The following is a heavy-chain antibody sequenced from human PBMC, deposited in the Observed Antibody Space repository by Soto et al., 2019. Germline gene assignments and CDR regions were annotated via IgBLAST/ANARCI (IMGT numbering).Heavy chain of an antibody. CDR1: GYTFTSYG. CDR3: TRVHPQSGRTRYSSGSVPYYFDY. Sequence: ASVKVSCKASGYTFTSYGISWVRQAPGQGLEWMGWISAYNGNTNYAQKLQGRVTMTTDTSTSTAYMELRSLRSDDTAEDYCTRVHPQSGRTRYSSGSVPYYFDYWGQGPLVP. D-gene: IGHD6-19*01. V-gene: IGHV1-18*01. J-gene: IGHJ4*02. CDR2: ISAYNGNT.